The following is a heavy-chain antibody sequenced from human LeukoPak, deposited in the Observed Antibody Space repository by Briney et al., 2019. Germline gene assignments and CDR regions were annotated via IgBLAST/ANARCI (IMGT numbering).Heavy chain of an antibody. D-gene: IGHD6-13*01. CDR3: AKDRLGSSSWSDAFDI. Sequence: PGRSLRLSCAASGFTFSSYGLHWVRQAPGKGLEWVAVISYDGSNKYYADSVKGRFTISRDNAKNSLYLQMNSLRAEDTALYYCAKDRLGSSSWSDAFDIWGQGTMVTVSS. CDR2: ISYDGSNK. V-gene: IGHV3-30*18. J-gene: IGHJ3*02. CDR1: GFTFSSYG.